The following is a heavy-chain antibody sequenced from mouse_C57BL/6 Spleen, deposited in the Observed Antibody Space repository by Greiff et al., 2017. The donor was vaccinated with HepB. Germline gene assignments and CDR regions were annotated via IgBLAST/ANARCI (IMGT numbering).Heavy chain of an antibody. Sequence: EVQLQQSGAELVKPGASVKLSCTASGFNFTDYYMHWVKQRTEQGLEWIGRIDPEDGETKYAPKFPGKATITADTSANTAYLQLSSLTSKDNAVYYCAILGVVASAYWGQGTRVTVSA. CDR1: GFNFTDYY. CDR3: AILGVVASAY. J-gene: IGHJ3*01. V-gene: IGHV14-2*01. D-gene: IGHD1-1*01. CDR2: IDPEDGET.